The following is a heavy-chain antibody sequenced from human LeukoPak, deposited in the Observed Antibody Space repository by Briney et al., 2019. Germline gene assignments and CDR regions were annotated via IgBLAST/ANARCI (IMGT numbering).Heavy chain of an antibody. D-gene: IGHD5-12*01. CDR2: IDPNSGGT. Sequence: ASVEVSCKASGYTFSGCYIHWVRQAPGQGLEWMGWIDPNSGGTKYAQKFQGRVTMTSDTSISTAFMDLGSLRSDDTAVYYCARDLVLGYAPPSFDYWGQGTLVTVSS. CDR1: GYTFSGCY. J-gene: IGHJ4*02. CDR3: ARDLVLGYAPPSFDY. V-gene: IGHV1-2*02.